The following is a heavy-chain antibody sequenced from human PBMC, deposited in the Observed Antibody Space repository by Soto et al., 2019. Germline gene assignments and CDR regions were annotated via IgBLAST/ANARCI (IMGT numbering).Heavy chain of an antibody. CDR2: IAYDGSNK. CDR3: AKEFTWNYVPWFDR. CDR1: GFTFSSYG. Sequence: EGSLRLSCAASGFTFSSYGIHCVRQTPGKGLEWVAVIAYDGSNKYYAESVKGRFTISRENSKNTLYLQMNSLRAEDTAVYYCAKEFTWNYVPWFDRWGQGTLVTVS. V-gene: IGHV3-30*18. D-gene: IGHD1-7*01. J-gene: IGHJ5*02.